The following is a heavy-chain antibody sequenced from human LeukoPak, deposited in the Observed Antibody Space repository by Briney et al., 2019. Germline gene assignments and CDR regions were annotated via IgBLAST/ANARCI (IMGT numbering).Heavy chain of an antibody. CDR1: GFTFSSYA. Sequence: GSLRLSCAASGFTFSSYAMSWVRQAPGKGLEWVSAISGSGGSTYYADSVKGRFTISRDNSKNTLYLQMNSLRAEDTAVYYCAKDEFLSLRYFDWLFDYWGQGTLVTVSS. D-gene: IGHD3-9*01. J-gene: IGHJ4*02. V-gene: IGHV3-23*01. CDR2: ISGSGGST. CDR3: AKDEFLSLRYFDWLFDY.